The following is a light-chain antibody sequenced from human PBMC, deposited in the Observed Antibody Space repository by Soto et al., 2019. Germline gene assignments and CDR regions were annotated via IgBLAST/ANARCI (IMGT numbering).Light chain of an antibody. CDR1: SSDVCSYNH. CDR3: SSYASSTSYV. V-gene: IGLV2-18*02. J-gene: IGLJ1*01. Sequence: QSALTQPPSVSGSPGQSVTISCTGTSSDVCSYNHVSWYQQPPGTAPKLMIYEVSNRPSGVPDRFSGSKSGNTASLTISGLQAEDEADYYCSSYASSTSYVFGTGTKVTVL. CDR2: EVS.